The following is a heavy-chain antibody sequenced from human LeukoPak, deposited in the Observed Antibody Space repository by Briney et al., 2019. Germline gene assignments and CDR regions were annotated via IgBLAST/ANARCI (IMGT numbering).Heavy chain of an antibody. J-gene: IGHJ4*02. D-gene: IGHD6-13*01. CDR2: ISGSGGST. CDR3: AKVKLIPASSSWSILYYFDY. Sequence: GGSLRLSCAASGFTFSSYAMSWVRQAPGKGLEWVSAISGSGGSTYYADSVKGRFTISKDNSKNALYLQLNSLRAEDTAVYYCAKVKLIPASSSWSILYYFDYWGQGTLVTVSS. V-gene: IGHV3-23*01. CDR1: GFTFSSYA.